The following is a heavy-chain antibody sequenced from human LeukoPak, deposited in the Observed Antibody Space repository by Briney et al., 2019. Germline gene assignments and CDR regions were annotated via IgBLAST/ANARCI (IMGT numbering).Heavy chain of an antibody. V-gene: IGHV4-39*01. CDR1: GGSISSSSYY. CDR3: ARPRSSGYYSGAFDI. Sequence: SETLSLTCTVSGGSISSSSYYWGWIRQPPGKGLEWIGSIYYSGSTYYNPSLKSRVTVSVDTSKNQFSLKLSSVTAADTAVYYCARPRSSGYYSGAFDIWGQGTMVTVSS. D-gene: IGHD3-22*01. CDR2: IYYSGST. J-gene: IGHJ3*02.